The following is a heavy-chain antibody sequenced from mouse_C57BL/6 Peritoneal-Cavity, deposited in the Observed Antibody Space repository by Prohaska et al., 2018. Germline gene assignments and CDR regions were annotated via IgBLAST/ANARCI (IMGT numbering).Heavy chain of an antibody. D-gene: IGHD1-3*01. V-gene: IGHV11-2*01. CDR2: INSDGSAI. CDR1: W. Sequence: WMSWVRQTPGKTLEWIGDINSDGSAINYAPSIKDRFTIFRDNDKSTLYLQMSNVRSEDTAPDLYKSFNNFSYFDFCGTR. CDR3: KSFNNFSYFDF. J-gene: IGHJ1*03.